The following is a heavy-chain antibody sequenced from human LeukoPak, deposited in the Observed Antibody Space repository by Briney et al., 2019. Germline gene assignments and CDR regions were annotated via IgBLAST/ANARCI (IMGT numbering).Heavy chain of an antibody. J-gene: IGHJ4*02. CDR2: INHSGST. CDR1: GGSFSAYY. CDR3: ARGPPLYSSSSGGGTLDY. V-gene: IGHV4-34*01. Sequence: SETLSLTCSVYGGSFSAYYWTWIRQPPGKGLEWIGEINHSGSTNYNPSLKSRVTISVDTSKNQFSLKLNFVTAADTAVYYCARGPPLYSSSSGGGTLDYWGQGTLVTVSS. D-gene: IGHD6-6*01.